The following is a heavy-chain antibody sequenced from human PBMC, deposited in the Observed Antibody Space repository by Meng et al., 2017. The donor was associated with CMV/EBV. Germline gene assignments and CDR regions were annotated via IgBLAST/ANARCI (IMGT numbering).Heavy chain of an antibody. J-gene: IGHJ6*02. CDR2: IGTAGDT. D-gene: IGHD3-10*01. V-gene: IGHV3-13*01. CDR3: ARAPPTFPPSGLGMDV. Sequence: GESLKISCAASGFTFSSYDMHWVRQATGKGLEWVPAIGTAGDTYYPGSVKGRFTISRENAKNSLYLQMNSLRAGDTAVYYCARAPPTFPPSGLGMDVWGQGTTVTVSS. CDR1: GFTFSSYD.